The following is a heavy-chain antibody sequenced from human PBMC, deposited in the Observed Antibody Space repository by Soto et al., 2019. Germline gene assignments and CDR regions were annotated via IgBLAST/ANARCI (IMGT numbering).Heavy chain of an antibody. D-gene: IGHD1-26*01. CDR3: ASANSGSYLLGY. V-gene: IGHV3-21*01. CDR1: GFTLSSYS. J-gene: IGHJ4*02. CDR2: LITSSYYI. Sequence: GGTLRLSCAASGFTLSSYSMNWVRHAPVMALALVSSLITSSYYISSAFSVKCLFTPSRDNLNISLYLQINILRADSTAFYYCASANSGSYLLGYWGQGTLVTVSS.